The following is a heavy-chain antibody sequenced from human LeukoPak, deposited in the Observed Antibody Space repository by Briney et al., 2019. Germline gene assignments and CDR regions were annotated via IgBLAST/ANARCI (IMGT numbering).Heavy chain of an antibody. CDR1: GFTFSSYW. D-gene: IGHD4-17*01. J-gene: IGHJ4*02. V-gene: IGHV3-74*01. CDR2: INTDGSST. CDR3: ARDVAGTVTWD. Sequence: GGSLRLSCAASGFTFSSYWMHWVRQAPGKGLVWVSRINTDGSSTTYADSVKGRLTISRDNAKSSLYLQMNSLRADDTGVYYCARDVAGTVTWDWGQGTLDTVSS.